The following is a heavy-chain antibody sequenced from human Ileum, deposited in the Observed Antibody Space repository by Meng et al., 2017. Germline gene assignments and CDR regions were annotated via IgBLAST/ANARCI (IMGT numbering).Heavy chain of an antibody. CDR1: GDSISTTNW. J-gene: IGHJ4*02. V-gene: IGHV4-4*02. CDR3: AANSGKKMHS. D-gene: IGHD4-23*01. Sequence: QVALQEAGPGRLEPSGSLSLTCCVSGDSISTTNWWNWVRQPPGEGLEWIGEIYHSGLVNYNLSLKSRVTLSIDKSKNQFSLKLISVTAADTGVYYCAANSGKKMHSWGQGTLVTVSS. CDR2: IYHSGLV.